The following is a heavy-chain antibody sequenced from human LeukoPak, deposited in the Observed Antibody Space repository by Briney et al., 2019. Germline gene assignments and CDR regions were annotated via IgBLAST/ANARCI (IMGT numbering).Heavy chain of an antibody. J-gene: IGHJ4*02. CDR3: AKSGYCSGGNCFAWVDY. D-gene: IGHD2-15*01. Sequence: GGSLRLSCAASGFTLSSFAMSWVRQAPGKGPEWVSVISGSGGSTYYADPMKGRLTTSRDNFKDTLYLQMSSLRAEDTAVYYCAKSGYCSGGNCFAWVDYWGQGTLVTVSS. CDR2: ISGSGGST. V-gene: IGHV3-23*01. CDR1: GFTLSSFA.